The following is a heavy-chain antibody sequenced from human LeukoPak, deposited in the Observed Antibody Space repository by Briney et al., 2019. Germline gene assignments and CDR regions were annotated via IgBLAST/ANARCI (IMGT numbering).Heavy chain of an antibody. V-gene: IGHV1-18*04. D-gene: IGHD2/OR15-2a*01. Sequence: AASVKVSCKASGYTFTSYYMHWVRQAPGQGLEWMGWISAYNGNTNYAQKLQGRVTMTTDTSTSTAYMELRSLRSDDTAVYYCARGNIIHFDYWGQGTLVTVSS. CDR2: ISAYNGNT. J-gene: IGHJ4*02. CDR1: GYTFTSYY. CDR3: ARGNIIHFDY.